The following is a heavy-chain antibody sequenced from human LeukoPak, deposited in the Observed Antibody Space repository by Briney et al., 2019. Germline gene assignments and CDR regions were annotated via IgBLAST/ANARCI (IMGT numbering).Heavy chain of an antibody. Sequence: GGSLRLSCAASGFTFSSYAMNWVRQAPGKGLHWVSVISGSGGSTYYADSVKGRFTISRDNSKNTLYLQMNSLRAEDTAVYYCAKDQSSGWPALFRNWGQGTLVTVSS. CDR3: AKDQSSGWPALFRN. CDR2: ISGSGGST. CDR1: GFTFSSYA. D-gene: IGHD6-19*01. J-gene: IGHJ4*02. V-gene: IGHV3-23*01.